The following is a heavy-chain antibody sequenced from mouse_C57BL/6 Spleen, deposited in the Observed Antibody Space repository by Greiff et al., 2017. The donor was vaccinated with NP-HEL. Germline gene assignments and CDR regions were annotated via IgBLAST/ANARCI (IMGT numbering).Heavy chain of an antibody. CDR1: GYTFTDYE. CDR2: IDPETGGT. CDR3: TTDSNYYAMDY. J-gene: IGHJ4*01. Sequence: VQLQQSGAELVRPGASVTLSCKASGYTFTDYEMHWVKQTPVHGLEWIGAIDPETGGTAYNQKFKGKAILTADKSSSTAYMELRSLTSEDSAVYDCTTDSNYYAMDYWGQGTSVTVSS. V-gene: IGHV1-15*01. D-gene: IGHD2-5*01.